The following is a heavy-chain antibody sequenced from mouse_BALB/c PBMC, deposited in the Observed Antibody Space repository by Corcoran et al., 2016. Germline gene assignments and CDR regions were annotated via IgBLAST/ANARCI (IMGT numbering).Heavy chain of an antibody. D-gene: IGHD2-2*01. CDR2: INPYNDYT. CDR1: GYTFTSYV. J-gene: IGHJ3*01. CDR3: ARDYGYPWFPY. V-gene: IGHV1S136*01. Sequence: EVQLQQSGPELVKPGASVKMSCKASGYTFTSYVMHWVKQKPGQGLEWIGYINPYNDYTKYNEKFKGEATLTSDKSSSTAYMELSSLTSEDSAVYYCARDYGYPWFPYWGQGTLVTVSA.